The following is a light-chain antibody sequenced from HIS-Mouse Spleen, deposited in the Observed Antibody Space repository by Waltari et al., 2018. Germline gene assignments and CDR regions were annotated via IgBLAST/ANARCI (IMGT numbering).Light chain of an antibody. CDR1: SSNIGAGYD. Sequence: QSVLTQPPSVSGAPGQRVTSSCTGSSSNIGAGYDVHWYRQRPGTAPKLLIYGNSNRPSGVPDRFSGSKSGTSASLAITGLQAEDEADYYCQSYDSSLSGVVFGGGTKLTVL. V-gene: IGLV1-40*01. J-gene: IGLJ2*01. CDR2: GNS. CDR3: QSYDSSLSGVV.